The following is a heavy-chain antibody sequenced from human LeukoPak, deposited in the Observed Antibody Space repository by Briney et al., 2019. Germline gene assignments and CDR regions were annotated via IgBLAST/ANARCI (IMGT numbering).Heavy chain of an antibody. D-gene: IGHD6-19*01. CDR3: ASGFLRYSSGWLGGYYYYYMDV. V-gene: IGHV4-59*01. CDR1: GGSISGYY. CDR2: IYYSGST. J-gene: IGHJ6*03. Sequence: PSETLSLTCAVSGGSISGYYWSWIRQPPGQGLEWIGYIYYSGSTNYNPSLKSRVTISVDTSKNQFSLKLSSVTAADTDVYYCASGFLRYSSGWLGGYYYYYMDVWGKGTTVTVSS.